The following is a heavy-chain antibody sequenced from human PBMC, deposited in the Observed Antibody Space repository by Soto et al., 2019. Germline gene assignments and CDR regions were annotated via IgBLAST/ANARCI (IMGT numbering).Heavy chain of an antibody. CDR3: ARGNWKYGDYGTNFDY. V-gene: IGHV4-31*03. D-gene: IGHD4-17*01. Sequence: QVQLQESGPGLVKPSQTLSLTCTVSGGSISSGGYYWSWIRQHPGKGLEWIGYIYYSGSTYYNPSLKSRVTISVDPSKTQFSLKLSSVTAADTAVYYCARGNWKYGDYGTNFDYWGQGTLVTVSS. J-gene: IGHJ4*02. CDR1: GGSISSGGYY. CDR2: IYYSGST.